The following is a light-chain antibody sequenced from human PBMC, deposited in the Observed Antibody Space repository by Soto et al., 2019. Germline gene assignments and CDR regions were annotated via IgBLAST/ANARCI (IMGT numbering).Light chain of an antibody. CDR2: AES. CDR3: QQYKQCPLT. Sequence: EILLTQFPATLSVSPGERVTLSCRASQGVARTLAWFQQKPGQSPRLLVYAESTRAAGIPARFSGSGSGTEFTLTISSLQSEDVAVYYWQQYKQCPLTFGGGTRVDIK. V-gene: IGKV3D-15*01. CDR1: QGVART. J-gene: IGKJ4*01.